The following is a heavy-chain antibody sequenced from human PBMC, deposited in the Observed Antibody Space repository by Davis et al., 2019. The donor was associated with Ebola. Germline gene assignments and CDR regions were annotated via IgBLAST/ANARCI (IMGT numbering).Heavy chain of an antibody. CDR1: GFTFSSYA. D-gene: IGHD3-22*01. V-gene: IGHV3-30-3*01. CDR3: ARDKPFYYDSTKDAFDI. CDR2: ISYDGSNK. J-gene: IGHJ3*02. Sequence: PGGSLRLSCAASGFTFSSYAMHWVRQAPGKGLEWVAVISYDGSNKYYADSVKGRFTISRDNSKNTLYLQMNSLRAEDTAVYYCARDKPFYYDSTKDAFDIWGQGTMVTVSS.